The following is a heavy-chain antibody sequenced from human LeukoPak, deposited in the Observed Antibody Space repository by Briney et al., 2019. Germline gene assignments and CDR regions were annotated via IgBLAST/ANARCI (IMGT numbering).Heavy chain of an antibody. D-gene: IGHD3-10*01. CDR2: IRYDGINK. CDR1: GFTFSSYE. CDR3: AKEGDYYGSGSYRDGFDI. J-gene: IGHJ3*02. V-gene: IGHV3-30*02. Sequence: GGSLRLSCAASGFTFSSYEMNWVRQAPGKGLEWVAFIRYDGINKYYADSVKGRFTISRDSFKDTLYLQMNSLRPEDTAVYYCAKEGDYYGSGSYRDGFDIWGQGTRATVSS.